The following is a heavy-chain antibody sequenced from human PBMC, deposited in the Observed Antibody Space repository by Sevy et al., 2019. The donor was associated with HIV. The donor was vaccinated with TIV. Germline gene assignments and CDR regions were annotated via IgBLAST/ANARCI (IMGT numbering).Heavy chain of an antibody. J-gene: IGHJ4*02. CDR2: IYYNGHI. CDR1: GGSITSLY. V-gene: IGHV4-59*08. CDR3: AGENAWGRGYS. Sequence: SETLSLTCTVSGGSITSLYWNWIRQPPGTGLEWIANIYYNGHINYNPSLKSRVPLSLDTSKNQFSLRLSSVTAADTAMYYCAGENAWGRGYSWGQGTLVTVSS. D-gene: IGHD1-26*01.